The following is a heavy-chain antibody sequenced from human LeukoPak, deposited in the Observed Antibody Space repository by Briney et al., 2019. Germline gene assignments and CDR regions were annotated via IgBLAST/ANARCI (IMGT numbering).Heavy chain of an antibody. V-gene: IGHV3-21*01. CDR3: VRGHVAVAAHDDAFDI. CDR2: ISTSSSYI. J-gene: IGHJ3*02. CDR1: GFTFSSYS. D-gene: IGHD6-19*01. Sequence: AGGSLRLSCAASGFTFSSYSMNWVRQAPGKGLEWVSSISTSSSYIYYADSVKGRFTISRDNAKNSLYLQMNSLRAEDTAVYYCVRGHVAVAAHDDAFDIWGQGTMVTVSS.